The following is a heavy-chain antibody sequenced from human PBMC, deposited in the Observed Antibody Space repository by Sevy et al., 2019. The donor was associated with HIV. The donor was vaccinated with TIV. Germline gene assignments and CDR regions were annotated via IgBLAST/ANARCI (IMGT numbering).Heavy chain of an antibody. Sequence: GGSLRLSCAASGFTFSSYTMHWVRQAPGKGLEWVANIIYDGSMKYYADSVKGRFTISRDNSKNTLYLQMNSLSAEDTAVYYCARDQHDYAGNVSTGWFDPWGQGILVTVSS. CDR3: ARDQHDYAGNVSTGWFDP. V-gene: IGHV3-30-3*01. CDR2: IIYDGSMK. CDR1: GFTFSSYT. D-gene: IGHD4-17*01. J-gene: IGHJ5*02.